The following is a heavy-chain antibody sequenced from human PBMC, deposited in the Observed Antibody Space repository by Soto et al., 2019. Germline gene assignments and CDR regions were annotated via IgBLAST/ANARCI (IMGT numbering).Heavy chain of an antibody. Sequence: QVQLQQWGAGLLKPSETLSLTCAVYGGFVTSGSYYWSWIRQPPGKGLEWIGELSHSGGTHFNPSLQSRVTISVDTSKNQCTLKMSSVTAADTALYYCARVERGTATTVVDAFDIWGPGTMVTVSS. CDR1: GGFVTSGSYY. V-gene: IGHV4-34*01. D-gene: IGHD1-1*01. CDR3: ARVERGTATTVVDAFDI. J-gene: IGHJ3*02. CDR2: LSHSGGT.